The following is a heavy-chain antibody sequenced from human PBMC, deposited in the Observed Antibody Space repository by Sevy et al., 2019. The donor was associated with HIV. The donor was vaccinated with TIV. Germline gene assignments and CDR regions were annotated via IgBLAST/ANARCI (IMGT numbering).Heavy chain of an antibody. CDR1: GFTFNNFA. J-gene: IGHJ3*02. V-gene: IGHV3-30-3*01. D-gene: IGHD1-26*01. Sequence: GGSLRLSCAASGFTFNNFAMHWVRLAPGKGPEWVAVVSSDGAITYYADSVKGRFTVPRDNSMNTAYLQMSSLRTADTAVYYCAKAYSVSYYSPYDAFDIWGQGTMVTVSS. CDR2: VSSDGAIT. CDR3: AKAYSVSYYSPYDAFDI.